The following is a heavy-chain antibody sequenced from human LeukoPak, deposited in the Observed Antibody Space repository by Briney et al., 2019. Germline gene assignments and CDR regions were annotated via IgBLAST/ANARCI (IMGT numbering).Heavy chain of an antibody. V-gene: IGHV4-38-2*01. J-gene: IGHJ6*03. CDR2: LSHSGST. Sequence: SETLSLTCEVSGFSITSGYYWGWIRQTPGKGLGWIGSLSHSGSTYSNPSLKSRVSISLYTSKNQFSLELSSVTAADTAIYYCARLSYDGSGSYYNGGFYYMDVWGKGTTVTVSS. CDR3: ARLSYDGSGSYYNGGFYYMDV. D-gene: IGHD3-10*01. CDR1: GFSITSGYY.